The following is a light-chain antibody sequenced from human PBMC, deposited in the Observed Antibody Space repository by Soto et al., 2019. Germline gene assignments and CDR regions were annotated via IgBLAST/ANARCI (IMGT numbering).Light chain of an antibody. CDR2: DVT. CDR3: SSFTSDITYV. CDR1: SSAVGGYNS. J-gene: IGLJ1*01. V-gene: IGLV2-14*01. Sequence: QSVLTQPASVSGSPGQSITISCTGTSSAVGGYNSVSWYRQDPGKAPKLMIYDVTNRPSGVSNRFSGSKSGNTASLTISGLQAEDEADYYCSSFTSDITYVFGTGTKVTVL.